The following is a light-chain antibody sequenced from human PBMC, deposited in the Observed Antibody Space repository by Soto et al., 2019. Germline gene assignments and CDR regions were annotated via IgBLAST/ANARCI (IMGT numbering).Light chain of an antibody. CDR1: QSVSSSY. CDR3: QQYGSPWWT. CDR2: GAS. V-gene: IGKV3-20*01. J-gene: IGKJ1*01. Sequence: EIVLTQSPGTLSLSPGERATLSCRASQSVSSSYLAWYQQKPGQAPRLLIYGASSRATGIPDRFSGSGSGTDFTLTISRLEPEDFAVYYCQQYGSPWWTFGQGTKVEI.